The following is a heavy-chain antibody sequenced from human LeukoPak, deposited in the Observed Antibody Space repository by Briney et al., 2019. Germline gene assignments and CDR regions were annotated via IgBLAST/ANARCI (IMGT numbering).Heavy chain of an antibody. CDR3: AVSIQAPPIPTFDY. V-gene: IGHV1-2*02. CDR2: IDPNNGVT. CDR1: GYTFTVYS. D-gene: IGHD5-24*01. Sequence: GASVKVSCKASGYTFTVYSIHWMRQAPGQGLEWVGRIDPNNGVTDYAQKFQVRVTMTTDTSISTAYMDLSWLTSGDTAVYFCAVSIQAPPIPTFDYWGQGTPVTVSS. J-gene: IGHJ4*02.